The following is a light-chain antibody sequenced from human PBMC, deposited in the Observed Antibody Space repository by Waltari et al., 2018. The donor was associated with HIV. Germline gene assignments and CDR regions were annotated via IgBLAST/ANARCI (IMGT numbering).Light chain of an antibody. CDR3: QQYDDWPRT. CDR1: ESVSSSY. J-gene: IGKJ1*01. V-gene: IGKV3-15*01. CDR2: AAS. Sequence: EIVLTQSPGTLSLSPGERATLSCRASESVSSSYLAWYQQKPGQPPRLLIYAASTRASGVPVRISGTGSGTEFTLTISSLQSEDFAVYYCQQYDDWPRTFGQGTRVEIK.